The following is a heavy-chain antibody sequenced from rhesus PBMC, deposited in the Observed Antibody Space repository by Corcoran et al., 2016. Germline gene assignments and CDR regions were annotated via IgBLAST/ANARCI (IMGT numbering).Heavy chain of an antibody. D-gene: IGHD2-21*01. CDR2: IYGSSTST. CDR3: ARSGRSYFDY. V-gene: IGHV4S10*01. CDR1: GGSISDDYY. Sequence: QVQLQESGPGLVKPSETLSLTCAVSGGSISDDYYWSWIRQPPGKGLEWIGYIYGSSTSTNYNPSLKSRVTISKDTSKNQFSLKLSSVTAADTAVYYCARSGRSYFDYWGQGVLVTVSS. J-gene: IGHJ4*01.